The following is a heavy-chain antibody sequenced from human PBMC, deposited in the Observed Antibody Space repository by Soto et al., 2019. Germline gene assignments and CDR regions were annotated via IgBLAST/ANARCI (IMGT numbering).Heavy chain of an antibody. J-gene: IGHJ5*02. CDR1: GFTFSSYA. D-gene: IGHD4-4*01. CDR3: AKGQFFFDP. CDR2: ISGSGVNT. V-gene: IGHV3-23*01. Sequence: EVQLLESGGGLVQPGGSLRLSCAASGFTFSSYAMSWVSQAPGKGLEWVSGISGSGVNTYYADSVKGRLTISRDNSKNELYLQMNSLRADDTALYYCAKGQFFFDPWGQGSLVTVYS.